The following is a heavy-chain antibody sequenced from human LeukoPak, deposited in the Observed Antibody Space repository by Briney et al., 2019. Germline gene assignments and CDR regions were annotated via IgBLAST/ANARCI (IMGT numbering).Heavy chain of an antibody. CDR3: AKGGAPVGSYEYYFDY. CDR1: GFTFSSYA. Sequence: PGGSLRLSCAASGFTFSSYAMSWVRQAPGKGLEWVSAISGSGGSTYYADSVKGRFTISRDNSKNTLYLQMNSLRAEDTAVYYCAKGGAPVGSYEYYFDYWGQGTLVTVSS. CDR2: ISGSGGST. D-gene: IGHD1-26*01. V-gene: IGHV3-23*01. J-gene: IGHJ4*02.